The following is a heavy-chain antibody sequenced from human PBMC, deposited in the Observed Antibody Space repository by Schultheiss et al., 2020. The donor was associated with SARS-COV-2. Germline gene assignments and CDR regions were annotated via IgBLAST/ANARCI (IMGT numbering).Heavy chain of an antibody. Sequence: SQTLSLTCPVSGGSISSSSYYWGWIRQPPGKGLEWIGSIYYSGSTYYNPSLKSRVTISVDTSKNQFSLKLSSVTAADTAVYYCARQPVRGVIRWFDPWGQGTLVTVSS. CDR3: ARQPVRGVIRWFDP. CDR1: GGSISSSSYY. V-gene: IGHV4-39*01. D-gene: IGHD3-10*01. CDR2: IYYSGST. J-gene: IGHJ5*02.